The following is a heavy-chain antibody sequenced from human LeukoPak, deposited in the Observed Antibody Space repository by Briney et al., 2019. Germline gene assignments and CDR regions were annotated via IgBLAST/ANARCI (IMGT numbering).Heavy chain of an antibody. D-gene: IGHD3-10*01. CDR1: GGTFSSYA. J-gene: IGHJ5*02. V-gene: IGHV1-69*13. CDR2: IIPFFGTA. Sequence: SVKVSCKASGGTFSSYAISWVRQAPGQGLEWMGGIIPFFGTATYAQKFQGRVTITADESTSTAYMELSSLRSEDTAVYYCARWAGPSYGSGSYYEAWFDPWGQGTLVTVSS. CDR3: ARWAGPSYGSGSYYEAWFDP.